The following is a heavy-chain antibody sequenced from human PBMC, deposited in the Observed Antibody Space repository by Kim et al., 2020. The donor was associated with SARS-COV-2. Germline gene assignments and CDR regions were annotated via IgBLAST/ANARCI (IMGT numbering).Heavy chain of an antibody. CDR2: IKQDGSEK. J-gene: IGHJ6*03. V-gene: IGHV3-7*01. CDR1: GFTFSSYW. Sequence: GGSLRLSCAASGFTFSSYWMSWVLQAPGKGLEWVANIKQDGSEKYYLDSVKGRFTISRDNAKNSLYLQMNSLRAEDTAVYYCARVVIDSSVWYEGGFYYYSYMDGWGTRATVTVTS. CDR3: ARVVIDSSVWYEGGFYYYSYMDG. D-gene: IGHD6-19*01.